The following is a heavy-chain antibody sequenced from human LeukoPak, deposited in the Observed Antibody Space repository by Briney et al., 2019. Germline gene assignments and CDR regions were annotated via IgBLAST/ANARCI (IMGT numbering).Heavy chain of an antibody. CDR3: ARDSLLWFGERFDY. Sequence: ASVKVSCKASGGTFSTYALIWVRQVPGQGLEWMGWISAYNGNTNYAQKLQGRVTMTTDTSTSTAYMELRSLRSDDTAVYYCARDSLLWFGERFDYWGQGTLVTVSS. J-gene: IGHJ4*02. CDR1: GGTFSTYA. CDR2: ISAYNGNT. D-gene: IGHD3-10*01. V-gene: IGHV1-18*01.